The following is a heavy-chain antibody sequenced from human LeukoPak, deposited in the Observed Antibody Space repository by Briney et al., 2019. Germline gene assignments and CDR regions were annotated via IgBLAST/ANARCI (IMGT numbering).Heavy chain of an antibody. CDR2: ISGSGGST. V-gene: IGHV3-23*01. CDR3: AKDGIRFLEWFDP. D-gene: IGHD3-3*01. J-gene: IGHJ5*02. Sequence: AISGSGGSTYYGDSGKGRFTISRDNSKNTLYLQMNSLRAEDTALFFRAKDGIRFLEWFDPWGQGTLVTVSS.